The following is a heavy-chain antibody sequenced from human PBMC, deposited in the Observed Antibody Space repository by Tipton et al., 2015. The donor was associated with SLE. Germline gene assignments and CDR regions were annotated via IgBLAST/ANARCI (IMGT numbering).Heavy chain of an antibody. D-gene: IGHD2-21*02. J-gene: IGHJ4*02. CDR2: VFSTGNT. Sequence: TLSLTCIVSGGSISNSYWSWIRQPPGKALEWIGYVFSTGNTNYNPSLKSRVTISLDTSKNHFSLKLSSVTAADTAIYYCARQLGWGDPFAFDYWGQGTLVTVSS. V-gene: IGHV4-59*08. CDR3: ARQLGWGDPFAFDY. CDR1: GGSISNSY.